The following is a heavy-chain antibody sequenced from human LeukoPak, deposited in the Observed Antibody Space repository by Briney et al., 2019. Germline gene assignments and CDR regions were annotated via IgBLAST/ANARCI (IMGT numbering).Heavy chain of an antibody. J-gene: IGHJ4*02. Sequence: SETLSLTCAVSGGSISSSNWWSWVRQPPGKGLEWIGEIYHSGSTNYNPSLKSRVTISVDTSKNQFSLKLSSVTAADTAVYYCARAGSSSWYEDFYFGYWGQGTLVTVSS. CDR2: IYHSGST. D-gene: IGHD6-13*01. CDR3: ARAGSSSWYEDFYFGY. CDR1: GGSISSSNW. V-gene: IGHV4-4*02.